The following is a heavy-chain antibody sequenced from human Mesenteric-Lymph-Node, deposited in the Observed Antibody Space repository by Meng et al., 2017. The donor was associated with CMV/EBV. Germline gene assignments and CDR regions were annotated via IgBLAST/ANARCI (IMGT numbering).Heavy chain of an antibody. CDR3: AKDGRYSSSSSWFDP. CDR2: IKQDGSDK. Sequence: GGSLRLSCAASGFTLSSYWMSWVRQAPGKGLEWVANIKQDGSDKYYVDSVKGRFTISRDNAKNSLYLQMNSLRAEDTAVYYCAKDGRYSSSSSWFDPWGQGTLVTVSS. D-gene: IGHD6-6*01. J-gene: IGHJ5*02. CDR1: GFTLSSYW. V-gene: IGHV3-7*01.